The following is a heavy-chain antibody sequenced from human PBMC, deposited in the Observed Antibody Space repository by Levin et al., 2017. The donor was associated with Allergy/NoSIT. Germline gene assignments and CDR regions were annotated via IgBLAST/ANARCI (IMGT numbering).Heavy chain of an antibody. CDR1: GFTFSNAW. V-gene: IGHV3-15*01. D-gene: IGHD2-15*01. J-gene: IGHJ4*02. CDR2: IKSKTDGGTT. CDR3: TTDRGYCSGGSCYFDY. Sequence: PGGSLRLSCAASGFTFSNAWMSWVRQAPGKGLEWVGRIKSKTDGGTTDYAAPVKGRFTISRDDSKNTLYLQMNSLKTEDTAVYYCTTDRGYCSGGSCYFDYWGQGTLVTVSS.